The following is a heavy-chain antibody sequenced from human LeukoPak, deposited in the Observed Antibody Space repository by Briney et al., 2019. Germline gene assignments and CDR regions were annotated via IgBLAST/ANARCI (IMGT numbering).Heavy chain of an antibody. J-gene: IGHJ4*02. CDR2: IYHSGST. D-gene: IGHD2-8*01. CDR1: GYSISSGYY. CDR3: ARDAQQKYCTNGVCYRGIFDY. V-gene: IGHV4-38-2*02. Sequence: PSETLSLTCAVSGYSISSGYYWGWIRQPPGKGLEWIGSIYHSGSTYYNPSLKSRVTISVDTSKNQFSLKLSSVPAADTAVYYCARDAQQKYCTNGVCYRGIFDYWGQGTLVTVSS.